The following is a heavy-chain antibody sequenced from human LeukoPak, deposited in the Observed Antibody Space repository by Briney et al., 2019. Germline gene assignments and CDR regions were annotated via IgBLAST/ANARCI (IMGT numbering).Heavy chain of an antibody. CDR1: GYTLTELS. D-gene: IGHD3-9*01. CDR3: ATLGDYDILTGYCT. J-gene: IGHJ5*02. V-gene: IGHV1-24*01. Sequence: ASVKVSCKVSGYTLTELSMHWVRQVPGKGLEWMGGFDPEDGETIYAQKFQGRVTMTEDTSTDTAYMELSSLRSEDTAVYYCATLGDYDILTGYCTWGQGTLVTVSS. CDR2: FDPEDGET.